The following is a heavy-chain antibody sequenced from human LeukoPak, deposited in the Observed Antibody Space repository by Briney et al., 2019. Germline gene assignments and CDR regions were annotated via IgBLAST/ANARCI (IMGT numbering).Heavy chain of an antibody. CDR2: ISSSGSTI. CDR1: GFTFSSYE. CDR3: AELGITMIGGV. V-gene: IGHV3-48*03. D-gene: IGHD3-10*02. J-gene: IGHJ6*04. Sequence: GGSLRLSCAASGFTFSSYEMNWVRQAPGKGLEWVSYISSSGSTIYYADSVKGRFTISRDKAKNSLYLQMNSLRAEDTAVYYCAELGITMIGGVWGKGTTVTISS.